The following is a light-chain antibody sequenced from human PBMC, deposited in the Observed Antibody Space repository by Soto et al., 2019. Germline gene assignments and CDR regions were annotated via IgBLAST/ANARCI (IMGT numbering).Light chain of an antibody. J-gene: IGKJ1*01. CDR2: DAS. V-gene: IGKV3-20*01. Sequence: EILITQSPATLSVSPGERATLSCRASQSVSSNLAWFQQKPGQAPGLLIYDASNRANGIPARFSGSGSGTDFTLTISRLEPEDFAVYYCQQYGSSHLWTFGQGTKVDIK. CDR1: QSVSSN. CDR3: QQYGSSHLWT.